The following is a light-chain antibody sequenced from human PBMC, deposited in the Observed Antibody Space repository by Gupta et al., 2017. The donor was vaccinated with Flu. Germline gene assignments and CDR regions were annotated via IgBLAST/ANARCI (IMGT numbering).Light chain of an antibody. V-gene: IGKV3-20*01. CDR2: GAS. Sequence: DIVLTQSPDTLALSPGERATLSCRASQSVSSSYLAWYQQKPGQAPRLLIYGASSRATGIPDRFSGSGSGTDFTLTISRLEPEDFAVYYCQQYGSSPRTFGQGTKLEIK. J-gene: IGKJ2*01. CDR1: QSVSSSY. CDR3: QQYGSSPRT.